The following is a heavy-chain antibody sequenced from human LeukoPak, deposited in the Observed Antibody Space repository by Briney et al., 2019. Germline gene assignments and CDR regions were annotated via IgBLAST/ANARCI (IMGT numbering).Heavy chain of an antibody. V-gene: IGHV3-7*03. Sequence: TGGSLRLSCAASGFAFSSYWMRWVRQAPGKGLEWVANIKQDGSEKNYVDSVKGRFTISRDNAKNSLYLQMNSLRAEDTAVYYCASGLELDYWGQGTLVTVSS. CDR3: ASGLELDY. CDR2: IKQDGSEK. J-gene: IGHJ4*02. CDR1: GFAFSSYW.